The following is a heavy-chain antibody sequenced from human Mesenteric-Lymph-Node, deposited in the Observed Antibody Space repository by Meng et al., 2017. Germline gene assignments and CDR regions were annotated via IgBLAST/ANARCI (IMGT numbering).Heavy chain of an antibody. Sequence: ASVKVSCKASGYTFTGYYMHWVRQAPGQGLEWMGRINPNSGGTNYAQKFQGRVTMTRDTSISTAYMELSRLRSDDTAVYYCAGEIAAAGRGNYWGQGTLVTVSS. D-gene: IGHD6-13*01. CDR3: AGEIAAAGRGNY. V-gene: IGHV1-2*06. J-gene: IGHJ4*02. CDR1: GYTFTGYY. CDR2: INPNSGGT.